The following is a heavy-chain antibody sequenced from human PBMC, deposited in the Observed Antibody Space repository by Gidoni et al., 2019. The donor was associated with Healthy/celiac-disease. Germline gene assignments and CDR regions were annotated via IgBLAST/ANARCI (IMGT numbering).Heavy chain of an antibody. D-gene: IGHD1-7*01. V-gene: IGHV4-39*01. J-gene: IGHJ4*02. CDR2: ST. CDR3: ARRSYDPYNWNYVGSFGY. Sequence: STYYNPSLKSRVTISVDTSKNQFSLKLSSVTAADTAVYYCARRSYDPYNWNYVGSFGYWGQGTLVTVSS.